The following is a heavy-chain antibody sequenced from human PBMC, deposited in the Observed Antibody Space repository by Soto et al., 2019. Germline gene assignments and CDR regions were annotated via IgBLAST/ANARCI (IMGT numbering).Heavy chain of an antibody. CDR2: IRSKANKYAP. Sequence: EVQLVESGGGLVQPGGSLKLSCAASGFAFSGSAMHWVRQASGKGLEWVGRIRSKANKYAPAYAASVKGRFTIARDDSKNAAYLQMNSLKTEDTAVYFCARPGVSEDGERYFGLWGRGTLVTFSS. CDR1: GFAFSGSA. CDR3: ARPGVSEDGERYFGL. V-gene: IGHV3-73*02. D-gene: IGHD2-8*01. J-gene: IGHJ2*01.